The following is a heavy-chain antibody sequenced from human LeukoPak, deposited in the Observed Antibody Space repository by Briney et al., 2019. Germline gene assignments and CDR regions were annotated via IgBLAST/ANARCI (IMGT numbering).Heavy chain of an antibody. Sequence: PGGSLRLSCAASGFTFSSYWMHWVRQAPGKGPVWVSGINTDESITTYADSVKGRFTISRDNAKNTLYLQMNSLRVEDTALYYCTRDIYDGFDPWGQGTLVTVSS. D-gene: IGHD3-3*01. CDR2: INTDESIT. V-gene: IGHV3-74*01. CDR3: TRDIYDGFDP. J-gene: IGHJ5*02. CDR1: GFTFSSYW.